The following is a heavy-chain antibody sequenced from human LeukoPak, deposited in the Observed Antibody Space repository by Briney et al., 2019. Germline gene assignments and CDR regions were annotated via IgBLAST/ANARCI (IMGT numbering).Heavy chain of an antibody. CDR3: ARQITDQSSGYDSIDY. V-gene: IGHV5-51*01. Sequence: GESLKISCKASGYRFTTYWIGWVRQMPGKGLEWMGIIYPGDSDTRYSPSFEGQVTISADKSITTAYLQWSSLKASDTTMYYCARQITDQSSGYDSIDYWGQGTLVTVSS. CDR2: IYPGDSDT. CDR1: GYRFTTYW. D-gene: IGHD5-12*01. J-gene: IGHJ4*02.